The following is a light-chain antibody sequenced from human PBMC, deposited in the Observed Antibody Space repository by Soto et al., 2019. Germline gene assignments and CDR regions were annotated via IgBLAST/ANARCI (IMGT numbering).Light chain of an antibody. Sequence: QSALTQPPSASGSPGQSVTISCTGTSSDVGGYNYVSWYQQHPGKAPKLMIYEVSKRPSGVPDRFSGSKSGNTASLTVSGLLAEDEADYYCSSYAGSNNSLLFGTGTKVTVL. J-gene: IGLJ1*01. CDR3: SSYAGSNNSLL. CDR1: SSDVGGYNY. V-gene: IGLV2-8*01. CDR2: EVS.